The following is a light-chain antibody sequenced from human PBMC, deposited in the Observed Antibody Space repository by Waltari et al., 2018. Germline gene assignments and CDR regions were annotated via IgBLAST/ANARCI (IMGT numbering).Light chain of an antibody. V-gene: IGLV2-14*01. CDR1: SRDVGGYTY. Sequence: QSALTQPASVSGSPGQSITISCTGTSRDVGGYTYVSWYQQHPGKAPKLMIYDVSKRPSGVSNRFSGSKSGNTASLTISGLRAEDEADYYCSSYTSSSIFYVFGTGTKVTVL. CDR2: DVS. CDR3: SSYTSSSIFYV. J-gene: IGLJ1*01.